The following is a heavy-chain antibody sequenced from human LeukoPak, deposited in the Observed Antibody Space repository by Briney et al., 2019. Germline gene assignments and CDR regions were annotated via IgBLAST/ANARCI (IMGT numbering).Heavy chain of an antibody. CDR3: ARDRRIAVAVDRLPSWFDP. D-gene: IGHD6-19*01. J-gene: IGHJ5*02. CDR1: GFTFSSYS. V-gene: IGHV3-74*01. Sequence: RGTLRLSCALSGFTFSSYSMHWVRPAPGKRLVWVSRINSIGSSTSYTDSLKGRLPIYRDNPKNTPYLQMNILRAEATPVYYCARDRRIAVAVDRLPSWFDPWGQATLATVSS. CDR2: INSIGSST.